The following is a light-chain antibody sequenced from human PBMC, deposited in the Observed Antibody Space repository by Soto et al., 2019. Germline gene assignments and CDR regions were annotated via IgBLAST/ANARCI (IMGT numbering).Light chain of an antibody. V-gene: IGKV1-39*01. Sequence: DIQMTQSPSSLSASVGDRVTITCRASQSISTYLHWYQQKPGKAPNLLIYAASTLQSGVPSRFSGSGSVTDFTLTISSLQPEDFATYFCQHDYSTPLTFGGGTKVDIK. CDR3: QHDYSTPLT. J-gene: IGKJ4*01. CDR2: AAS. CDR1: QSISTY.